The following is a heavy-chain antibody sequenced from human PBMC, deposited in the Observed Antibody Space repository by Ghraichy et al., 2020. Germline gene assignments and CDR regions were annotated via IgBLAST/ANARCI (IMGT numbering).Heavy chain of an antibody. V-gene: IGHV4-34*01. CDR2: INHSGYT. CDR3: AVAYCGGDCYSTALTFYFDY. D-gene: IGHD2-21*02. Sequence: SETLSLTCAVYGGSLSGYFWSWFRQPPGKGLEWIGEINHSGYTNYNPSLKSRVTISVDTSKNQFSLRLTSVTAADTALYSCAVAYCGGDCYSTALTFYFDYWGQGSLVTVSS. J-gene: IGHJ4*02. CDR1: GGSLSGYF.